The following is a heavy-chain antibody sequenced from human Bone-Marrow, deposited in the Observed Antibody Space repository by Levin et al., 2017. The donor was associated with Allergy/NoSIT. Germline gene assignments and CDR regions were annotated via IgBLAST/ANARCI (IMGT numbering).Heavy chain of an antibody. V-gene: IGHV2-5*02. Sequence: TLSLTCTFSGFSLSTSGVGVGWIRQPPGKALEWLALIYWDDDKRYSPSLKSRLTITKDTSKNQVVLTMTNMDPVDTATYYCAQRSPYYSSSWKFDYWGQGTLVTVSS. D-gene: IGHD6-13*01. CDR3: AQRSPYYSSSWKFDY. J-gene: IGHJ4*02. CDR2: IYWDDDK. CDR1: GFSLSTSGVG.